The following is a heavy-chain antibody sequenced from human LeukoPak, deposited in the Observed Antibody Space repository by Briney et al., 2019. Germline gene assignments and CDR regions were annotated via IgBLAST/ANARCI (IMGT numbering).Heavy chain of an antibody. CDR3: AKDRPPNWGYYFDY. Sequence: QSGGSLRLSCAASGFTFSSYAMSWVRQAPGKGLEWVSAISSSGGSTYYADSVKGRFTISRDTSKNTLYLQMNSLRAEDTAVYYCAKDRPPNWGYYFDYWAREPWSPSPQ. CDR2: ISSSGGST. CDR1: GFTFSSYA. D-gene: IGHD7-27*01. V-gene: IGHV3-23*01. J-gene: IGHJ4*02.